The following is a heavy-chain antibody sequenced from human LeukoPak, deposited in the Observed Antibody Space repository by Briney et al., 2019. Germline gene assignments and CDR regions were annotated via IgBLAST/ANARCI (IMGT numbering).Heavy chain of an antibody. V-gene: IGHV3-7*01. J-gene: IGHJ4*02. CDR1: GFTFGNHW. CDR2: IKYDGSEK. Sequence: GGSLRLSCAASGFTFGNHWMDWVRRAPGKGLEWVANIKYDGSEKYYVDSVEGRFTISRDNAKKSVYLEMNSLRAEDTAVYYCSRSLDDWGQGTLVTVSS. CDR3: SRSLDD.